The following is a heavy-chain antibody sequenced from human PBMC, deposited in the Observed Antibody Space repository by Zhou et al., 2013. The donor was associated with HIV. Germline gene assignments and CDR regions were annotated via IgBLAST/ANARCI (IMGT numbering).Heavy chain of an antibody. CDR2: INHSGIT. D-gene: IGHD5-12*01. Sequence: QVQLQQWGAGLLKPSETLSLTCAVYGGSFSAYYWSWIRQPPGKGLEWIGEINHSGITDYNPSLKSRVTISVETSKNQFSLKLSSVTAADTAVYYCARVSDYDYMRGMFDYWGQGSLVTVSS. J-gene: IGHJ4*02. CDR3: ARVSDYDYMRGMFDY. V-gene: IGHV4-34*01. CDR1: GGSFSAYY.